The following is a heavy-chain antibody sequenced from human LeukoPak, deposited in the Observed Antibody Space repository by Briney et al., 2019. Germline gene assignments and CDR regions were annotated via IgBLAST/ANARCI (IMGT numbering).Heavy chain of an antibody. CDR1: GFTFSSYS. J-gene: IGHJ3*02. V-gene: IGHV3-30*03. CDR3: ARGPFSDRDLQTNAFDI. Sequence: GGSLRLSCAASGFTFSSYSMNWVRQAPGKGLERVAVISYNGNNKYYADSVKGRFTISRDSSKNTLHLQMYSLRAEDTAVYYCARGPFSDRDLQTNAFDIWGQGTMVTVSS. D-gene: IGHD3-3*02. CDR2: ISYNGNNK.